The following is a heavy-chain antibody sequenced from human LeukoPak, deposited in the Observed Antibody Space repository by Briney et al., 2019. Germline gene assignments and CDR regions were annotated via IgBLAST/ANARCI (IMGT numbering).Heavy chain of an antibody. CDR2: IYYSGST. CDR1: GGSISSYY. CDR3: ARGHDYVWGSYRSKTTFDY. V-gene: IGHV4-59*12. J-gene: IGHJ4*02. Sequence: SETLSLTYTVSGGSISSYYWSWIRQPPGKGLEWIGYIYYSGSTYYNPSLKSRVTISVDTSKNQFSLKLSSVTAADTAVCYCARGHDYVWGSYRSKTTFDYWGQGTLVTVSS. D-gene: IGHD3-16*02.